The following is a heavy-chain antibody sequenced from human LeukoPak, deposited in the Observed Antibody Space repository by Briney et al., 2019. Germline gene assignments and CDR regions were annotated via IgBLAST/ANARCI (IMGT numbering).Heavy chain of an antibody. Sequence: SETLSLTCTVSGGSISSSSYYWGWIRQPPGKGLEWIGSIYYSGSTYYNPSLKSRVTISVDTSKNQFSLKLSSVTAADTAVYYCARDLLVLTPTYFDYWGQGTLVTVSS. V-gene: IGHV4-39*07. D-gene: IGHD6-13*01. CDR1: GGSISSSSYY. J-gene: IGHJ4*02. CDR3: ARDLLVLTPTYFDY. CDR2: IYYSGST.